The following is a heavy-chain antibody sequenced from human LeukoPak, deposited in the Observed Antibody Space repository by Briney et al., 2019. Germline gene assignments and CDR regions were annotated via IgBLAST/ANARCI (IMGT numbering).Heavy chain of an antibody. Sequence: PGGSLRLSCAASGFTFSSYAMSWVRQAPGKGLEWVSAISGSGGSTYYADSVKGRFTISRDNSKNTLYLQMNSLRDEDTAVYYCAKAVLPALANWFDPWGQGTLVTVSS. J-gene: IGHJ5*02. CDR3: AKAVLPALANWFDP. D-gene: IGHD1-1*01. V-gene: IGHV3-23*01. CDR1: GFTFSSYA. CDR2: ISGSGGST.